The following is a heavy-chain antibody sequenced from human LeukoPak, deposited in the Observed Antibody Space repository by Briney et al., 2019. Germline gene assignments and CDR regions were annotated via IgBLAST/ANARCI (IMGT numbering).Heavy chain of an antibody. J-gene: IGHJ5*02. CDR1: GYTFTIYG. CDR3: ARDIKVEWELHGNWFDP. V-gene: IGHV1-18*01. D-gene: IGHD1-26*01. Sequence: ASVKVSCKASGYTFTIYGISWVRQAPGQGLEWMGWISAYNGNTNYAQKLQGRVTMTTDTSTSTAYMELRSLRSDDTAVYYCARDIKVEWELHGNWFDPWGQGTLVTVSS. CDR2: ISAYNGNT.